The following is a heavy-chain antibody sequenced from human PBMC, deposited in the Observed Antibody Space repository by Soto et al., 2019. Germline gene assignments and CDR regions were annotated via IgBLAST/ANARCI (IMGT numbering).Heavy chain of an antibody. J-gene: IGHJ3*02. D-gene: IGHD3-10*01. CDR1: GFTFSDSY. CDR3: ARDPDRGGAFDI. Sequence: QVQLVESGGGLVKPGGSLRLSCVASGFTFSDSYMIWIRQAPGKGLEWVSYISTSSTYTNYADSVKGRFTISRDNANNSLYLQMNSLIADDTAVYYCARDPDRGGAFDIWGQGTMVTVSS. CDR2: ISTSSTYT. V-gene: IGHV3-11*06.